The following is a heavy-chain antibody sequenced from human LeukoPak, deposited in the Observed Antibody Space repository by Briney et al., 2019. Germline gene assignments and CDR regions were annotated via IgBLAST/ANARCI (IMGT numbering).Heavy chain of an antibody. V-gene: IGHV3-74*01. CDR1: GFTISNHW. CDR3: AREVEVVPATMGAYYYYYMDV. CDR2: INSDGRRT. Sequence: GGSLRLSCAASGFTISNHWMHWVRQAPGKGLVWVLRINSDGRRTSYADSVKGRFTISRDNAKNTLYLQMNSLRPDDTAVYYCAREVEVVPATMGAYYYYYMDVWGKGTTVTVSS. J-gene: IGHJ6*03. D-gene: IGHD2-2*01.